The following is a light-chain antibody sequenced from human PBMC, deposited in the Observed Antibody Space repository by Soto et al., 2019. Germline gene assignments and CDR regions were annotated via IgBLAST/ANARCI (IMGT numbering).Light chain of an antibody. J-gene: IGLJ1*01. Sequence: QSALTQPASMSGSPGQSITISCTGTSSDVGGYDYVSWYQQHPGKAPKLMIYDVTNRPSGVSNRFSGSKSGNTASLTISGLQAEDEADYYCISYASINTYVFGTG. CDR3: ISYASINTYV. CDR2: DVT. V-gene: IGLV2-14*01. CDR1: SSDVGGYDY.